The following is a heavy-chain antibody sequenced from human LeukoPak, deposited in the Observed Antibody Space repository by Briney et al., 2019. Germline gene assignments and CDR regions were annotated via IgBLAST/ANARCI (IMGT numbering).Heavy chain of an antibody. CDR1: GGSISSSSYY. J-gene: IGHJ4*02. CDR3: ARDRHTYYDFWSGLFVDY. D-gene: IGHD3-3*01. Sequence: SETLSLTCTVSGGSISSSSYYWSWIRQPPGKGLEWIGSIYYSGSTYYNPSLKSRVTISVDTSKNQFSLKLSSVTAADTAVYYCARDRHTYYDFWSGLFVDYWGQGTLVTVSS. V-gene: IGHV4-39*07. CDR2: IYYSGST.